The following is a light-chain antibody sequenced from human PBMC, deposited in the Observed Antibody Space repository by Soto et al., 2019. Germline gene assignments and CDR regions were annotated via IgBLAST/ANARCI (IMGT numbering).Light chain of an antibody. Sequence: QSVLTQPPSVSGAPGERVIISCTGSSSNIGEGYDVHWYQQLPGTAPKLLIYGNSDRPSGVPDRFSGSRSGTSASLVIAGLLAEDEGDYYCQTYASNLSTYIVLGGGTKVTVL. J-gene: IGLJ2*01. V-gene: IGLV1-40*01. CDR1: SSNIGEGYD. CDR3: QTYASNLSTYIV. CDR2: GNS.